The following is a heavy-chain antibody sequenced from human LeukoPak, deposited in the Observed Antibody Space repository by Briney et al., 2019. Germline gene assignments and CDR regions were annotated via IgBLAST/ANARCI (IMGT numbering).Heavy chain of an antibody. CDR1: GFIFSQYS. V-gene: IGHV3-48*01. Sequence: PGGSLRLSCAASGFIFSQYSINWVRQAPGKGLERVSHIRSTGDTFYADSVKGRFTISRDNARNSLYLQMNSLRAEDTAMYYCARDAGNSGYGCDLWGQGTLVTVSS. D-gene: IGHD5-12*01. CDR2: IRSTGDT. CDR3: ARDAGNSGYGCDL. J-gene: IGHJ5*02.